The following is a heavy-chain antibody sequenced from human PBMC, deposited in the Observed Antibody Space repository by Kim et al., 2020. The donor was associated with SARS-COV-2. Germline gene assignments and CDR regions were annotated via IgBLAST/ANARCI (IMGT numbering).Heavy chain of an antibody. J-gene: IGHJ4*02. D-gene: IGHD6-13*01. V-gene: IGHV3-11*05. Sequence: SYTNYADSVKGRFTSSRDNAKNSLYLQMNSLRAEDTAVYYCARAVAAAGTWGQGTLVTVSS. CDR2: SYT. CDR3: ARAVAAAGT.